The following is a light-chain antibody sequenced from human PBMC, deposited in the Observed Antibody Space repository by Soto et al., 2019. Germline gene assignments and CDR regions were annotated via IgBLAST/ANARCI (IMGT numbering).Light chain of an antibody. CDR3: QQRSKGLA. V-gene: IGKV3-11*01. J-gene: IGKJ4*01. CDR2: GAS. CDR1: QSVSSN. Sequence: EIVMTQSPVTLSVSPGERATLSCRASQSVSSNLAWYQQKPGQAPSLLIYGASNRAPGIPARISGRGSGTDFTLTIISLEPEDFAVYYCQQRSKGLAFGGGTKVDIK.